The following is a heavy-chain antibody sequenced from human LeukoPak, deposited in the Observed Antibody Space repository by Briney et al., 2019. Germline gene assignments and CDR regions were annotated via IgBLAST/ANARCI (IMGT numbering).Heavy chain of an antibody. J-gene: IGHJ6*03. CDR3: ARPNSVLRFLEWPKGGYYYYYMDV. Sequence: VASVKVSCKASGYTFTSYDINWVRQAPGQGLKWMGWMNPNSGNTGYAQKFQGRVTMTRNTSISTAYMELSSLRSEDTAVYYCARPNSVLRFLEWPKGGYYYYYMDVWGKGTTVTVSS. CDR2: MNPNSGNT. CDR1: GYTFTSYD. D-gene: IGHD3-3*01. V-gene: IGHV1-8*01.